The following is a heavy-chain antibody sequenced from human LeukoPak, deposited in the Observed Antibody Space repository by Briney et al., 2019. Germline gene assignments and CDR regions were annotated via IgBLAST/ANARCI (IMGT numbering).Heavy chain of an antibody. CDR1: GFTVSSNC. CDR2: IYSGGST. Sequence: PGGSLRLSCAASGFTVSSNCMSWVRQAPGKGLEWVSVIYSGGSTYYADSVKGRFTISRDNSKNTLYLQMNSLRAEDTAVYYCARNYGDYGSYWYFDLWGRGTLVTVSS. V-gene: IGHV3-66*01. CDR3: ARNYGDYGSYWYFDL. D-gene: IGHD4-17*01. J-gene: IGHJ2*01.